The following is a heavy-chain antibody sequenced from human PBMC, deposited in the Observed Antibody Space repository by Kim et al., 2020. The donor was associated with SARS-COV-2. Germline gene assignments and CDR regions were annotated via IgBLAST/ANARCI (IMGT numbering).Heavy chain of an antibody. J-gene: IGHJ4*02. V-gene: IGHV3-33*01. CDR3: ARVGAARPEDFDY. Sequence: YDEYPKGRLTNARDNYKNKLYLQMNSLEAEATAVYYCARVGAARPEDFDYWGQGTLVSVSS. D-gene: IGHD6-6*01.